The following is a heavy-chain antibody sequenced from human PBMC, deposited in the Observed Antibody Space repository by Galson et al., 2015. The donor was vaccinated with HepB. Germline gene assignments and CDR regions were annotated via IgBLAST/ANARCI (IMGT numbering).Heavy chain of an antibody. D-gene: IGHD2-2*01. V-gene: IGHV3-21*01. J-gene: IGHJ4*02. Sequence: SLRLSCAASGFTFSSYSMNWVRQAPGKGLEWVSSISSSSSYIYYADPVKGRFTISRDNAKNSLYLQMNSLRAEDTAVYYCARAGTVVVVPAAGIGHYFDYWGQGTLVTVSS. CDR2: ISSSSSYI. CDR1: GFTFSSYS. CDR3: ARAGTVVVVPAAGIGHYFDY.